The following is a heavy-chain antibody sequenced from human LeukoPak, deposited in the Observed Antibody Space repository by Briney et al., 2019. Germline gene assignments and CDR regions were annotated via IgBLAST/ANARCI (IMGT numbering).Heavy chain of an antibody. CDR1: GYSFTSYW. CDR3: ARRRYCSSTSCQGGAFDI. J-gene: IGHJ3*02. CDR2: IYPGDSDT. D-gene: IGHD2-2*01. Sequence: GESLKISCKGSGYSFTSYWIGWVRQMPGKGLEWMGIIYPGDSDTRYSPSFQGQVTISADKSISTAYLQWSSLKASDTAMYYCARRRYCSSTSCQGGAFDIWGQGTMVTVSS. V-gene: IGHV5-51*01.